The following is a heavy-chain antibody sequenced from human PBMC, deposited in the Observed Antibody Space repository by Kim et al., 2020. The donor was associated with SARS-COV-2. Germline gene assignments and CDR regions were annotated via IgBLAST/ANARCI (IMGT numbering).Heavy chain of an antibody. J-gene: IGHJ5*02. Sequence: ASVTVSCKASGYTFTSYYMHWVRQAPGQGLEWMGIINPSGGSTSYAQKFQGRVTMTRDTSTSTVYMELSSLRSEDTALYYCARDYCSTTSCYYNSFDPWGQGTLVTVSS. CDR3: ARDYCSTTSCYYNSFDP. CDR1: GYTFTSYY. CDR2: INPSGGST. D-gene: IGHD2-2*01. V-gene: IGHV1-46*01.